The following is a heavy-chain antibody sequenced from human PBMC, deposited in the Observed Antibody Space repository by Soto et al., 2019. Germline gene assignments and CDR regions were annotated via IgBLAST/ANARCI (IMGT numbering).Heavy chain of an antibody. CDR1: GFTFSTYA. CDR3: AKDRYLDHDSRGYLFDN. V-gene: IGHV3-23*01. CDR2: ISASGETT. D-gene: IGHD3-22*01. Sequence: EVQLWESGGGLAQPGGSLRLSCAASGFTFSTYAMTWVRQAPGKGLEWVSAISASGETTYSADSVEGRFTISRDNSKNTVYLQMNSLRAEDTAVYYCAKDRYLDHDSRGYLFDNWGQGTLVTVSS. J-gene: IGHJ4*02.